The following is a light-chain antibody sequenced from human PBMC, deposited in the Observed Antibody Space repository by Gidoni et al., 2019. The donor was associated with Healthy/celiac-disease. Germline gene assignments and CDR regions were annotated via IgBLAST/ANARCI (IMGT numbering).Light chain of an antibody. CDR3: QSYDSSNRWV. Sequence: NFMLTQPHSVSESPGKTVTISCTRSSGSIASNYVQWYQQHPGSAPPTVIYEDNQRPSGVPVRFSGSIDSSSNSASLTISGLKTEDEADYYCQSYDSSNRWVFGGGTKLTVL. CDR2: EDN. J-gene: IGLJ3*02. CDR1: SGSIASNY. V-gene: IGLV6-57*04.